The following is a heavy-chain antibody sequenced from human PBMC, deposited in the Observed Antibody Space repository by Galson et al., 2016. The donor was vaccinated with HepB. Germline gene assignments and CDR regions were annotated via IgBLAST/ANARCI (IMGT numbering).Heavy chain of an antibody. CDR3: ARRHSNHFDY. V-gene: IGHV3-48*02. CDR2: ISGGNDAL. J-gene: IGHJ4*02. Sequence: SLRLSCAASGFVFSDYSMNWVRQGPGKGLEWISYISGGNDALFYAESVQGRFIISRDNAKKSVYLHMSNMRDEDTAVYYCARRHSNHFDYWGQGTLVAVSS. CDR1: GFVFSDYS.